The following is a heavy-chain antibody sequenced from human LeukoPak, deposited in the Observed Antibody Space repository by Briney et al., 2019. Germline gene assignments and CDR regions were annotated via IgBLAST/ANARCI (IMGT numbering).Heavy chain of an antibody. CDR3: ATSGSYYSAFDI. Sequence: SSETLSLTCAVYGGSFSGYYWSWIRQPPGKGLERIGEINHSGSTNYNPSLKSRVTISVDKSKNQFSLKLSSVTAADTAVYYCATSGSYYSAFDIWGQGTMVTVSS. J-gene: IGHJ3*02. V-gene: IGHV4-34*01. D-gene: IGHD1-26*01. CDR2: INHSGST. CDR1: GGSFSGYY.